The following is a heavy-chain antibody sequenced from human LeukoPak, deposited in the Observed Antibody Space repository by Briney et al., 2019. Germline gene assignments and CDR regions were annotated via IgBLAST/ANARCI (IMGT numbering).Heavy chain of an antibody. CDR1: GFTFSSYS. D-gene: IGHD6-6*01. Sequence: GGSLRLSCAASGFTFSSYSMNWVRQAPGKGLEWVSYISSSSSTIYYADSVKGRFTISRDNAKNSLYLQMNSLRAEDTAVYYCARELSLAARLNWDAFDIWGQGTMVTVSS. J-gene: IGHJ3*02. CDR2: ISSSSSTI. V-gene: IGHV3-48*04. CDR3: ARELSLAARLNWDAFDI.